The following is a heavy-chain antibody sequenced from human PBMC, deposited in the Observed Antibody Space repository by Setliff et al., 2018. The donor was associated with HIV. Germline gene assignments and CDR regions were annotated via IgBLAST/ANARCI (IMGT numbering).Heavy chain of an antibody. J-gene: IGHJ3*01. Sequence: LRLACAGSGFTFNNYEMNWVRQTPGKGREWVSYISSSGSHTYYADSVKGRFTVSRENAKSSLYLQMNSLRAADTAVYFCARFSSTGWRRAFDVWGQGTKVTVSS. CDR2: ISSSGSHT. D-gene: IGHD6-19*01. V-gene: IGHV3-48*03. CDR1: GFTFNNYE. CDR3: ARFSSTGWRRAFDV.